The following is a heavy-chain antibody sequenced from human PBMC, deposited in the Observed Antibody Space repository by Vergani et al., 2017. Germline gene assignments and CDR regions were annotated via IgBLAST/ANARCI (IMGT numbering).Heavy chain of an antibody. V-gene: IGHV4-59*01. D-gene: IGHD6-13*01. CDR3: ARIAAAEFDP. CDR1: GGSISSYY. J-gene: IGHJ5*02. CDR2: IYYSGST. Sequence: QVQLQESGPGLVKPSETLSLTCTVSGGSISSYYWSWIRQPPGKGLEWIGYIYYSGSTNYNPSLKSRVTISVDTSKNQFSLKLSSVTAADTAVYYCARIAAAEFDPWGQGTRVTVSS.